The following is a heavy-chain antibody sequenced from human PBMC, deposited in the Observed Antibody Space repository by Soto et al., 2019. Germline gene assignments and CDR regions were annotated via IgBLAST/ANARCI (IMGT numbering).Heavy chain of an antibody. CDR1: GGSISSSPYY. D-gene: IGHD1-1*01. J-gene: IGHJ4*02. V-gene: IGHV4-39*01. CDR3: ARHGPLSNHWNQLDY. Sequence: QLQLQESGPGLVKPSETLSLTCTVSGGSISSSPYYWGWIRQPPGKGLEWIGNIYYNGNTFYNPSLKSRVTISIDTSKNQFSLKLSSVTAADTAVYYCARHGPLSNHWNQLDYWGQGTLVTVSS. CDR2: IYYNGNT.